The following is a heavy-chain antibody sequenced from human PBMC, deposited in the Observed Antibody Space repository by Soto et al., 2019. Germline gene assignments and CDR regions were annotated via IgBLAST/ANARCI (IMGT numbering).Heavy chain of an antibody. Sequence: SLRLSCAASGFSFSTYGMHWVRQAPGKGLEWVAFISNDGSNKYYADSVKGRFTISRDNSKNTLYLQMNSLRAEDTAVYYCAKGFGNYCAFDYWGQGTLVTVSS. J-gene: IGHJ4*02. CDR3: AKGFGNYCAFDY. CDR1: GFSFSTYG. D-gene: IGHD1-26*01. CDR2: ISNDGSNK. V-gene: IGHV3-30*18.